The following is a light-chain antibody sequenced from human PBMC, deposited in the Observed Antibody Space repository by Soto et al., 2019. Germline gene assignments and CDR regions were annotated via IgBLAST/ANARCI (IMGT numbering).Light chain of an antibody. J-gene: IGKJ1*01. Sequence: EIVLTQSPGTLSLSPGERATLSCRASQSVSSSYLVWYQQKPGQAPGLLIYGASSRATGIPDRFSGSGSGTDFTLTISRLEPEDFAVYFCQQYGSSSWTFGQGTKVEIK. CDR3: QQYGSSSWT. CDR1: QSVSSSY. CDR2: GAS. V-gene: IGKV3-20*01.